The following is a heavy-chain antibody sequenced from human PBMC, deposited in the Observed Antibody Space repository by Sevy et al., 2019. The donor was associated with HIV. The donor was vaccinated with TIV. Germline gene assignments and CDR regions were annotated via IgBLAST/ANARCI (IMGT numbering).Heavy chain of an antibody. Sequence: GGYLRLSCAASGFTFSTYAMNWVRQAPGKGLEWVSAISGSGGNTFYADSVKGRFAISRDNSKNTLYLQMNSLRAEDTAVYYCAKDLRLTRGPYYYYMDVWGKGTTVIVSS. CDR2: ISGSGGNT. CDR1: GFTFSTYA. V-gene: IGHV3-23*01. D-gene: IGHD4-17*01. J-gene: IGHJ6*03. CDR3: AKDLRLTRGPYYYYMDV.